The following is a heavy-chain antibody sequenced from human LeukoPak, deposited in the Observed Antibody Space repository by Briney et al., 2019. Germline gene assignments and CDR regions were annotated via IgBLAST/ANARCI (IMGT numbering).Heavy chain of an antibody. J-gene: IGHJ2*01. CDR1: GGTFSSYT. Sequence: SVKVSCKASGGTFSSYTISWVRQAPGQGLEWMGKIIPILGIANYAQKFQGRVTITADKSTSTAYMELSSLRSEDTAVYYCARGDKYWYFDLWGRGTLVTVSS. CDR3: ARGDKYWYFDL. D-gene: IGHD3-10*01. V-gene: IGHV1-69*02. CDR2: IIPILGIA.